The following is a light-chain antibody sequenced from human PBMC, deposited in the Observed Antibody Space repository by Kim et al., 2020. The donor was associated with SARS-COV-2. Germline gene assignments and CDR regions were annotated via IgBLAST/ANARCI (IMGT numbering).Light chain of an antibody. CDR2: DAS. CDR1: QSIRNW. Sequence: DIQMTQSPSTLSASVGDRVTITCRASQSIRNWLAWYQQKPGKAPKLLIYDASSLESGVPSRFSGSGSGTEFTLTINSLQPDDFATYYCQQYDSYSTFGQGTKVDIK. V-gene: IGKV1-5*01. CDR3: QQYDSYST. J-gene: IGKJ2*01.